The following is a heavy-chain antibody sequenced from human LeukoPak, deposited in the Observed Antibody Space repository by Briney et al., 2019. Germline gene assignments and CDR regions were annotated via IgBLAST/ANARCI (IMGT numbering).Heavy chain of an antibody. CDR1: GGSISSSSYY. CDR3: ARASSIAARPNWFDP. D-gene: IGHD6-6*01. CDR2: IYYSGST. Sequence: TSETLSLTCTVSGGSISSSSYYWGWIRQPPGKGLEWIGSIYYSGSTNYNPSLKSRVTISVDTSKNQFSLKLSSVTAADTAVYYCARASSIAARPNWFDPWGQGTLVTVSS. V-gene: IGHV4-39*07. J-gene: IGHJ5*02.